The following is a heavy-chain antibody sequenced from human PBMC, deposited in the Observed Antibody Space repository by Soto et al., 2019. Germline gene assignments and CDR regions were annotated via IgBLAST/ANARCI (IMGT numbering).Heavy chain of an antibody. J-gene: IGHJ5*02. CDR2: IYSGGST. CDR1: GFTVSSNY. V-gene: IGHV3-66*01. D-gene: IGHD3-10*01. Sequence: EVQLVESGGGLVQPGGSLRLSCAASGFTVSSNYMSWVRQAPGKGLEWVSVIYSGGSTYYTDSVKGRFTISRDNSKNTLYLQMNSLRAEDTAVYYCARAVSLWFGDHGGWFDPWGQGTLVTVSS. CDR3: ARAVSLWFGDHGGWFDP.